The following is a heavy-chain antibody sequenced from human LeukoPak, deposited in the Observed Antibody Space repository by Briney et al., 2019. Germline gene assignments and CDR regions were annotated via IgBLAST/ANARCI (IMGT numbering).Heavy chain of an antibody. CDR1: GYTFTGYY. V-gene: IGHV1-2*04. CDR2: INPNSGGT. Sequence: ASVKVSCKASGYTFTGYYMHWVRQAPGQGLEWMGWINPNSGGTNYAQKFQGWVTMTRDTSISTAYMELSRLRSDDTAVYYCARVSPNSSSWSPPYFDYWGQGTLVTVSS. J-gene: IGHJ4*02. CDR3: ARVSPNSSSWSPPYFDY. D-gene: IGHD6-13*01.